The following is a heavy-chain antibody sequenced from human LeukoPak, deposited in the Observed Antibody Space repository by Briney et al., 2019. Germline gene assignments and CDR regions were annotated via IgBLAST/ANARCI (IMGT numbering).Heavy chain of an antibody. Sequence: ASVKVSCKASGYIFTSYVLHWVRQAPGQGLEWMGWINTNTGNPTYAQGFTGRFVFSLDTPVSTAYLQISSLKADDTAMYYCARGDYETHGYQTRWGQGTLVTVSP. V-gene: IGHV7-4-1*02. D-gene: IGHD3-22*01. CDR2: INTNTGNP. J-gene: IGHJ4*02. CDR1: GYIFTSYV. CDR3: ARGDYETHGYQTR.